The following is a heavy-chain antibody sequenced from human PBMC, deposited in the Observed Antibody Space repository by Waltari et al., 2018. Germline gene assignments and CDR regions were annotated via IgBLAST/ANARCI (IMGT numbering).Heavy chain of an antibody. CDR3: AGNRAIVLFFDY. CDR2: VYHSGKT. D-gene: IGHD2-2*01. J-gene: IGHJ4*02. V-gene: IGHV4-4*02. CDR1: W. Sequence: WWSWIRQSPENGLGRIGQVYHSGKTHYIPSLQSRVTISVDKPKNQFSLNLNSVTAADTAVYYCAGNRAIVLFFDYWGRGTLVTVSS.